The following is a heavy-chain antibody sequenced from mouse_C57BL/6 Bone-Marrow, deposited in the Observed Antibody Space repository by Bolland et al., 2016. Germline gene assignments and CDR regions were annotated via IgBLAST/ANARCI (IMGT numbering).Heavy chain of an antibody. J-gene: IGHJ3*01. Sequence: NEKFKGKATLTADKSSSTAYMQLNSLTSEDSAVYFCARHSSGPYWAMDYWGQGTLV. D-gene: IGHD3-2*02. CDR3: ARHSSGPYWAMDY. V-gene: IGHV1-78*01.